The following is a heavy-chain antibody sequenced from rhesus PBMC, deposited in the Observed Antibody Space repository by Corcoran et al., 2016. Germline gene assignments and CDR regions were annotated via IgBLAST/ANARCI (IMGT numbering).Heavy chain of an antibody. D-gene: IGHD3-3*01. CDR2: ISESGGTI. V-gene: IGHV3-100*02. CDR3: TREYNIWTGSYFDY. J-gene: IGHJ4*01. CDR1: GFTFSSYE. Sequence: DVQLVESGGGLVKPGGSLRLSCLASGFTFSSYEMHWVRQAPGKGLEWVAVISESGGTIYYADSGKGRFTISRDNAKNSLFLQMNSLRAEDTAVYYCTREYNIWTGSYFDYWGQGVLVTVSS.